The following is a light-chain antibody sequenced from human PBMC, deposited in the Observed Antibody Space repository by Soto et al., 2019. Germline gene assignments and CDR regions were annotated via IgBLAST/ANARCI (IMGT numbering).Light chain of an antibody. Sequence: QSVLTQPASVSGSPGQSITISCTGTSSDVGGYNYVSWYQQHPGKAPKLMIYDVSNRPSGVSNRFSGSKSGNTASLTISGLQAEDEADYYCSSYTRSSTLGVIGGGTQLTVL. CDR2: DVS. J-gene: IGLJ2*01. V-gene: IGLV2-14*01. CDR3: SSYTRSSTLGV. CDR1: SSDVGGYNY.